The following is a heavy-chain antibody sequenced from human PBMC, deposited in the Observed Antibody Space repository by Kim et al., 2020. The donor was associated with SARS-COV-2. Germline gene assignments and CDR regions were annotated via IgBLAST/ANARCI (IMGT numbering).Heavy chain of an antibody. CDR2: VDHSGTT. CDR1: GASISSSSC. CDR3: ARGVSSAWTLRAWFDP. J-gene: IGHJ5*02. Sequence: SETLSLTCVVSGASISSSSCWSWVRQPPGKGLEWIGEVDHSGTTSYNVSLKSRVTISVDKSKNQFSLRLNSVSAADTAVYYCARGVSSAWTLRAWFDPWGQGTVVTVS. D-gene: IGHD3-22*01. V-gene: IGHV4-4*02.